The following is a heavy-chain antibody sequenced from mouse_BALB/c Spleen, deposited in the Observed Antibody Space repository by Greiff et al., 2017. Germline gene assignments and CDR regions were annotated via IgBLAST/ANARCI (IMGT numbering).Heavy chain of an antibody. CDR2: ISSGSSTI. Sequence: EVMLVESGGGLVQPGGSRKLSCAASGFTFSSFGMHWVRQAPEKGLEWVAYISSGSSTIYYADTVKGRFTISRDNPKNTLFLQMTSLRSEDTAMYYCAREDYYAMDYWGQGTSVTVSS. J-gene: IGHJ4*01. V-gene: IGHV5-17*02. CDR3: AREDYYAMDY. CDR1: GFTFSSFG.